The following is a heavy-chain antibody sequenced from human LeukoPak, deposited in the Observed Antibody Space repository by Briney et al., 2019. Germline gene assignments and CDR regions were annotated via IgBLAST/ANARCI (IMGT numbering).Heavy chain of an antibody. CDR3: GGGEAYVY. CDR2: IRYDGSNK. V-gene: IGHV3-30*02. J-gene: IGHJ4*02. Sequence: PGGSLRLSCAASGFTFTTYGMNWVRQAPGKGLEWVAIIRYDGSNKYYADSVRGRFTISRDNSKNTLYLQLNSLRVEDTAMYYCGGGEAYVYWGQGTLVTVSS. D-gene: IGHD3-10*02. CDR1: GFTFTTYG.